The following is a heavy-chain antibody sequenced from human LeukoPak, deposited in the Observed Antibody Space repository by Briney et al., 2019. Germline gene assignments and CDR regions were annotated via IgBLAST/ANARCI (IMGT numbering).Heavy chain of an antibody. J-gene: IGHJ6*02. D-gene: IGHD3-22*01. V-gene: IGHV1-2*02. Sequence: ASVKVSCKASGYTFTGYYMHWVRQAPGQGLEWMGWINPNSGGTNYAQKFQGRVTMTRDTSISTAYMELSRLRSDDTAVYYCARTYYYDSSGYPYYYYGMDVWGQGTTVTVSS. CDR2: INPNSGGT. CDR3: ARTYYYDSSGYPYYYYGMDV. CDR1: GYTFTGYY.